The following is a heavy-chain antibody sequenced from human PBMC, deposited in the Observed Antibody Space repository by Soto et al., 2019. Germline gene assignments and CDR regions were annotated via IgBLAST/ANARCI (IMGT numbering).Heavy chain of an antibody. Sequence: GGSLRLSCAASGFTFSSYGMHWVRQAPGKGLEWVAVISYDGSNKYYADSVKGRFTISRDNSKNTLYLQMNSLRAEDTAVYYCAKGPGKIRYFDWLLSGYWGQGTLVTVS. D-gene: IGHD3-9*01. V-gene: IGHV3-30*18. CDR2: ISYDGSNK. CDR3: AKGPGKIRYFDWLLSGY. J-gene: IGHJ4*02. CDR1: GFTFSSYG.